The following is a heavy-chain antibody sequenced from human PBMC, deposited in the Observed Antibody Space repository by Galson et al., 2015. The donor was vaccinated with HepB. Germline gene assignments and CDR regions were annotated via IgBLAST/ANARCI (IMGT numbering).Heavy chain of an antibody. Sequence: SLRLSCAASGFTFSSYGMHWVRQAPGKGLEWVAVISYDGSNKYYADSVKGRFTISRDNSKNTLYLQMNSLRAEDTAVYYCAKDPTHDYGDYGPPFYYGMDVWGQGTTVTVSS. CDR3: AKDPTHDYGDYGPPFYYGMDV. J-gene: IGHJ6*02. D-gene: IGHD4-17*01. CDR1: GFTFSSYG. V-gene: IGHV3-30*18. CDR2: ISYDGSNK.